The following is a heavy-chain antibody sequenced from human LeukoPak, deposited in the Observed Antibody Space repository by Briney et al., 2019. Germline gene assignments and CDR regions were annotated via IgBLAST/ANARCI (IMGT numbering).Heavy chain of an antibody. V-gene: IGHV1-18*01. CDR3: ARVTSEGGYYYDSSGPSYDI. CDR1: RYIFTSYG. J-gene: IGHJ3*02. CDR2: ISAYNGNT. D-gene: IGHD3-22*01. Sequence: ASVKVSCKASRYIFTSYGISWVRQAPGQGLEWMAWISAYNGNTNYAQKLQGRVTMTTDTSTSTAYMELSRLRSDDTAVYYCARVTSEGGYYYDSSGPSYDIWGQGTMVTVSS.